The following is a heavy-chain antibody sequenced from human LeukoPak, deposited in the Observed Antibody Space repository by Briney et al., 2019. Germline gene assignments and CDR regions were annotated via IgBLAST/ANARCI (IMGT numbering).Heavy chain of an antibody. CDR2: IYYSGST. D-gene: IGHD6-19*01. J-gene: IGHJ6*02. CDR3: ARNPGIAVAGTGYYYYGMDV. CDR1: GGSISSYY. V-gene: IGHV4-59*01. Sequence: PSQTLSLTCTVSGGSISSYYWSWIRQPPGKGLEWIGYIYYSGSTNYNPSLKSRVTISVDTSKNQFSLKLSSVTAADTAVYYCARNPGIAVAGTGYYYYGMDVWGQGTTVTVSS.